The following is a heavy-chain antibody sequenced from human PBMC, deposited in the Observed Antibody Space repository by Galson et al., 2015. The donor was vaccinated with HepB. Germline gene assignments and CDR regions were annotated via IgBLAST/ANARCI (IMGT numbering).Heavy chain of an antibody. Sequence: SVKVSCKASGGTFSSYAISWVRQAPGQGLEWMGRIIPILGIANYAQKFQGRVTITADKSTSTAYMELSSLRSEDTAVYYCARDLGVGAIDAFGIWGQGTMVTVSS. CDR1: GGTFSSYA. CDR2: IIPILGIA. CDR3: ARDLGVGAIDAFGI. J-gene: IGHJ3*02. D-gene: IGHD1-26*01. V-gene: IGHV1-69*04.